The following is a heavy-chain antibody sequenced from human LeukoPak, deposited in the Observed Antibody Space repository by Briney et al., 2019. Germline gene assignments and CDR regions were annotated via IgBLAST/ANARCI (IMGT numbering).Heavy chain of an antibody. J-gene: IGHJ4*02. Sequence: GGSLRLSCTASGFTFGDYGMSWFRQAPGKGLEWVGFIRSEAHDTTPQYGASVKGRFTISKDDSRRTAFLQMSSLKTEDTAVYYCGRAAGYDFILEYWGQGTLVTVSS. D-gene: IGHD5-12*01. V-gene: IGHV3-49*03. CDR1: GFTFGDYG. CDR2: IRSEAHDTTP. CDR3: GRAAGYDFILEY.